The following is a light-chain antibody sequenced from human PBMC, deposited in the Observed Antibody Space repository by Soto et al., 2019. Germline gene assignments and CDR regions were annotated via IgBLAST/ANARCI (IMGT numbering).Light chain of an antibody. J-gene: IGLJ1*01. Sequence: QSVLTQPRSVSGSPGQSVTISCTGTSSDVGGYNYVSWYQQHPGKAPKLMIYDVSKRPSGVPDRFSGSKSGNTASLTISGLHAEDEADYYCCSYAGSYTHVFGTGTKVTVI. CDR1: SSDVGGYNY. V-gene: IGLV2-11*01. CDR2: DVS. CDR3: CSYAGSYTHV.